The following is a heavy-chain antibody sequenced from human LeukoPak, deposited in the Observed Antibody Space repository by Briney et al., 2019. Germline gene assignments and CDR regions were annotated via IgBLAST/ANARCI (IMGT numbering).Heavy chain of an antibody. D-gene: IGHD2-15*01. CDR2: IFHGGNT. CDR1: GYSISSGFH. Sequence: PSETLSLTCAVSGYSISSGFHWGWLRQSPGKGLEGIGSIFHGGNTYYNPSLKSRVTISVDTSMNQFSLRVTSVTAADTAVYYCARTRYCSGATCYSPELFDSWGQGTLVTVSS. V-gene: IGHV4-38-2*01. CDR3: ARTRYCSGATCYSPELFDS. J-gene: IGHJ4*02.